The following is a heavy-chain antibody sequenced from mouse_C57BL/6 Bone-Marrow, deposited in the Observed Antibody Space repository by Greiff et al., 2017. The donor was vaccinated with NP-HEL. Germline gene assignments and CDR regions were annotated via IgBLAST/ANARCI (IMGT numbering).Heavy chain of an antibody. Sequence: VQLQQSGPELVKPGASVKIPCTASGYTFPDYNMAWVKQSHGKSLEWIGDINPNNGGTIYKQKFKGKATLTVDKSASTAYMEIRILTSEDTAVYYCVRGRITTVVADGYFDGWGTGTTVTGSS. CDR3: VRGRITTVVADGYFDG. CDR1: GYTFPDYN. V-gene: IGHV1-18*01. J-gene: IGHJ1*03. D-gene: IGHD1-1*01. CDR2: INPNNGGT.